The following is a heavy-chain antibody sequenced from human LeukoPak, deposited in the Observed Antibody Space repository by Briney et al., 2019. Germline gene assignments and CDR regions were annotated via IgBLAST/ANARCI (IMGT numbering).Heavy chain of an antibody. D-gene: IGHD6-19*01. Sequence: MTSETLSLTCAVYGGSFSGYYWSWIRQPPGKGLERIGEINHSGSTNYNPSLKSRVTISVDTSKNQFSLKLSSVTAADTAVYYCASSPKDKKAVAGVFQHWGQGTLVTVSS. CDR2: INHSGST. J-gene: IGHJ1*01. CDR3: ASSPKDKKAVAGVFQH. V-gene: IGHV4-34*01. CDR1: GGSFSGYY.